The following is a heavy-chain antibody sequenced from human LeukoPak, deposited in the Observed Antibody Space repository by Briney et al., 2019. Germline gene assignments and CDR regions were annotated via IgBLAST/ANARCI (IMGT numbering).Heavy chain of an antibody. Sequence: PSETLSLTCTVSGGSISSYYWSWIRQPAGKGLEWIGRIYTSGSTNYNPSLKSRVTMSIDTSKNQFSLKLSSVTAADTASYYCARTYSSGPYDAFDIWGQGTMVTVSS. CDR2: IYTSGST. D-gene: IGHD6-19*01. CDR1: GGSISSYY. CDR3: ARTYSSGPYDAFDI. V-gene: IGHV4-4*07. J-gene: IGHJ3*02.